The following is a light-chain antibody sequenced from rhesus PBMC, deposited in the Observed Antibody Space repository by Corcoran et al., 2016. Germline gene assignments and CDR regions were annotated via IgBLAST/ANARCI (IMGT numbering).Light chain of an antibody. V-gene: IGKV1-21*01. CDR3: QQYNSAPRT. J-gene: IGKJ1*01. CDR2: NAA. Sequence: DIQMTQSPSSLSASVGDRVTITCRASQGIRSWLAWYQQKPGKAPKLLIYNAARLQSGVPSRVRGSGSGTDFTLTISSLQPEDFATYYCQQYNSAPRTFGQGTKVEIK. CDR1: QGIRSW.